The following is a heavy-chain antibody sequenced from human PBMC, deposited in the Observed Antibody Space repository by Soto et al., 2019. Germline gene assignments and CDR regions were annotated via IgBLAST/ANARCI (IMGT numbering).Heavy chain of an antibody. CDR2: IWYDGSNK. Sequence: PGGSLRLSYAASGFTFSSYGMHWVRQAPGKGLEWVAVIWYDGSNKYYADSVKGRFTISRDNSKNTLYLQMNSLRAEDTAVYYCARETQLWEQLIDYWGQGTLVTVSS. D-gene: IGHD5-18*01. J-gene: IGHJ4*02. V-gene: IGHV3-33*01. CDR1: GFTFSSYG. CDR3: ARETQLWEQLIDY.